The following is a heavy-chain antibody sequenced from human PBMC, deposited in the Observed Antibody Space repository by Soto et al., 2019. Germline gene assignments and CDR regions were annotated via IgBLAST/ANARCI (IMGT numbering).Heavy chain of an antibody. D-gene: IGHD3-22*01. J-gene: IGHJ5*02. V-gene: IGHV5-51*01. Sequence: GESLKISCKGSGYSFTSYWIGWVRQMLGKGLEWMGIIYPGDSDTRYSPSFQGQVTISADKSISTAYLQWSSLKASDTAMYYCARHVYYYDSSGDRRENWFDPWGQGTLVTVSS. CDR2: IYPGDSDT. CDR3: ARHVYYYDSSGDRRENWFDP. CDR1: GYSFTSYW.